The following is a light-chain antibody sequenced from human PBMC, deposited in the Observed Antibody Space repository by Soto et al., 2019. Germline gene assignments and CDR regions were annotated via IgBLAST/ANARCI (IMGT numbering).Light chain of an antibody. J-gene: IGKJ2*01. V-gene: IGKV4-1*01. CDR2: WAS. CDR3: QQYYNTPYT. CDR1: QSVLYSSNNKNY. Sequence: DIVMTQFPDSLAVSLGERATINCMSSQSVLYSSNNKNYLAWYQQKPGQPPKLLIYWASTRESGVPDRFSGSGSGTDFTLTISSLQAEDVAVYYCQQYYNTPYTFGQGTKLEIK.